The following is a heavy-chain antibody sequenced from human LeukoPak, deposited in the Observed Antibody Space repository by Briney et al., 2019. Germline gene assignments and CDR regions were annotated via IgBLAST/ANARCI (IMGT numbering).Heavy chain of an antibody. CDR3: ARDLDYGDYPQLDY. CDR2: INPNSGGT. CDR1: GYTFTGYY. D-gene: IGHD4-17*01. J-gene: IGHJ4*02. Sequence: ASVKVSCKASGYTFTGYYMHWVRQAPGQGLEWMGWINPNSGGTNYAQKFQGRVTMTRDTSISTAYMELSRLRSDDTAVYYCARDLDYGDYPQLDYWGQGTLVTVSS. V-gene: IGHV1-2*02.